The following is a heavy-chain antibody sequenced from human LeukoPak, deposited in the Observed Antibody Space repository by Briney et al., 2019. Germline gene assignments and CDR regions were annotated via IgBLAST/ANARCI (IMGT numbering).Heavy chain of an antibody. Sequence: PSETLSLTCAVYGGSFSGYYWSWIRQPPGKGLEWIGEINHSGSTNYNPSLKSRVTISVDTSKNQFSLKLSSVTAADTAVYYCARGLQRGYSYGRRGAFDIWGQGTMVTVSS. CDR1: GGSFSGYY. CDR2: INHSGST. D-gene: IGHD5-18*01. J-gene: IGHJ3*02. V-gene: IGHV4-34*01. CDR3: ARGLQRGYSYGRRGAFDI.